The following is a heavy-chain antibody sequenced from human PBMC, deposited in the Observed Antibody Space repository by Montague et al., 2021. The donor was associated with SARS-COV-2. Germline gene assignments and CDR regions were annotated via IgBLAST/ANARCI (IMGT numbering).Heavy chain of an antibody. V-gene: IGHV4-34*01. Sequence: SETLSLTCAVYGGSLSGYYWSWIRQPPGKGLEWIGEINNSGSTNYNPSLKSRVTISVDTSKNQFSLKLHSVTTADTAVYYCARGRIEVSMIVVVLTGATYYMDVWGKGTTVTVSS. D-gene: IGHD3-22*01. CDR2: INNSGST. J-gene: IGHJ6*03. CDR3: ARGRIEVSMIVVVLTGATYYMDV. CDR1: GGSLSGYY.